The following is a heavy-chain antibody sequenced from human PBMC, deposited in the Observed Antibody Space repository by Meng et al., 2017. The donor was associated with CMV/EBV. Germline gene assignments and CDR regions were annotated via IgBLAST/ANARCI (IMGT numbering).Heavy chain of an antibody. CDR3: AREGSSGSAYYFDY. V-gene: IGHV1-69-2*01. Sequence: SGYTFTDYYMHWVQQAPGKGLEWLGLVDPEDGETIYAEKFQGRVTITADTSTDTAYMELSSLRSEDTAVYYCAREGSSGSAYYFDYWGQGTLVTVSS. CDR1: GYTFTDYY. CDR2: VDPEDGET. D-gene: IGHD6-19*01. J-gene: IGHJ4*02.